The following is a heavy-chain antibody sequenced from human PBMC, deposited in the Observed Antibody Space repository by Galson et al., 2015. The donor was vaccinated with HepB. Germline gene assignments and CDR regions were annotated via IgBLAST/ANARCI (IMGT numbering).Heavy chain of an antibody. CDR3: ASQPDYYDSSGRDFDY. CDR1: GGTFSSYA. Sequence: SVKVSCKASGGTFSSYAISWVRQAPGQGLEWMGGIIPIFGTANYAQKFQGRVTITADESTSTAYMELSSLRSEDTAVYYCASQPDYYDSSGRDFDYWGQGTLVTVSS. J-gene: IGHJ4*02. CDR2: IIPIFGTA. V-gene: IGHV1-69*13. D-gene: IGHD3-22*01.